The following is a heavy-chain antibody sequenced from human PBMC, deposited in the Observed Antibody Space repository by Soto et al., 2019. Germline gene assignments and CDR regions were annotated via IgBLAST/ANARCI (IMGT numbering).Heavy chain of an antibody. CDR1: GFTFSSYW. CDR2: IKQDGSEK. V-gene: IGHV3-7*01. J-gene: IGHJ3*02. CDR3: AREPPAWNDARTDAFDI. D-gene: IGHD1-1*01. Sequence: EVQLVESGGGLVQPGGSLRLSCAASGFTFSSYWMSWVRQAPGKGLEWVANIKQDGSEKYYVDSVKGRFTIYRDNAKNSLYLQMNSLRAEDTAVYYCAREPPAWNDARTDAFDIWGQGTMVTVSS.